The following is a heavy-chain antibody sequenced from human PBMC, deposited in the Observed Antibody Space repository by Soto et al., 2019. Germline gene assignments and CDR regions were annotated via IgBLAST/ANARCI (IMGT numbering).Heavy chain of an antibody. CDR2: IIHIIGVT. D-gene: IGHD3-16*01. Sequence: QVQLVQSGAEVKRPGSSVKVSCESSGDTFNSYVISWVRQAPGQGLEWMGGIIHIIGVTHYAQKFQGRVTISALSSTGTAYMELTNLGFEDTALYYCERESLGAKGADHWGQGTLVTVSA. J-gene: IGHJ4*02. CDR3: ERESLGAKGADH. CDR1: GDTFNSYV. V-gene: IGHV1-69*17.